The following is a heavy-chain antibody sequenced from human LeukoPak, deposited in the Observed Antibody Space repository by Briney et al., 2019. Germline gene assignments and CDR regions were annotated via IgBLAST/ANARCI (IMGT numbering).Heavy chain of an antibody. CDR1: GGSISSHY. V-gene: IGHV4-4*07. D-gene: IGHD3-3*01. CDR3: ASGALHGDFWSGYYPGILDY. CDR2: IYTSGST. Sequence: SETLSLTCTVSGGSISSHYWSWIRQPAGQGLEWIGRIYTSGSTNYNPSLKSRVTMSVDTSKNQFSLKLSSVTAADTAVYYCASGALHGDFWSGYYPGILDYWGQGTLVTVSS. J-gene: IGHJ4*02.